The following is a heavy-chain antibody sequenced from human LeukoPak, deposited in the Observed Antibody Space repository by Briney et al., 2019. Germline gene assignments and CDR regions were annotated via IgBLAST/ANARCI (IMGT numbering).Heavy chain of an antibody. Sequence: SETLSLTCTVSGGSITSSNYYWGWVRQPPGKGLEWIGSVNYSGSTYYNPSLKSRVAISVDTSKNQVSLKLSSVTAADTAVYYCAGDTPYCSGGSCYSGAFDIWGQGTMVTVSS. CDR2: VNYSGST. CDR1: GGSITSSNYY. V-gene: IGHV4-39*07. CDR3: AGDTPYCSGGSCYSGAFDI. J-gene: IGHJ3*02. D-gene: IGHD2-15*01.